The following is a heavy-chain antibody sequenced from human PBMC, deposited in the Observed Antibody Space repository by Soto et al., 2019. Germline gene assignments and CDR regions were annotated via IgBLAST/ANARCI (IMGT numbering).Heavy chain of an antibody. J-gene: IGHJ4*02. D-gene: IGHD6-13*01. Sequence: EVQLLESGGGLVQPGGSLRLSCAASGFTFSSYAMSWVRQAPGQGLEWVSAISGSGGSTYYADSVKGRFTISRDNSKNTLYLQMNSLRAEDTDVYYCAKENGYSSSWFEFDYWGQGTLVTVSS. CDR2: ISGSGGST. CDR1: GFTFSSYA. V-gene: IGHV3-23*01. CDR3: AKENGYSSSWFEFDY.